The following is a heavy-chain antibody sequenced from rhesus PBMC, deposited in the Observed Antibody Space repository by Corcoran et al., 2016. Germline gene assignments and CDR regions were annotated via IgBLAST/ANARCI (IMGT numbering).Heavy chain of an antibody. CDR2: INSGGGST. Sequence: EVQLVETGGGLVQPGGSLKLSCAASGFTFSSYGMSWVRQAPGKGLVWVSAINSGGGSTYYADSVKGRFTISRDNSKNTLSLQMNSLRAEDTAVYYCAKVLVVVAIGWDYWGQGVLVTVSS. J-gene: IGHJ4*01. CDR1: GFTFSSYG. CDR3: AKVLVVVAIGWDY. V-gene: IGHV3S5*01. D-gene: IGHD2-21*01.